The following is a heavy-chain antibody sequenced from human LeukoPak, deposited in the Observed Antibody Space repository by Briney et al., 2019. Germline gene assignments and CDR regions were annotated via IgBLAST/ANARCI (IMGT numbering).Heavy chain of an antibody. CDR2: INHSGGT. CDR1: GESLRGYY. D-gene: IGHD3-10*01. Sequence: PSETLSLTCIVYGESLRGYYCSWIRQSPGKGLEWIGEINHSGGTNHNPSLKSRVTISVDTSTNVFSLKLSSVTAADTAVYYCARSQLWSPFSHWGQGTLVTVSS. CDR3: ARSQLWSPFSH. J-gene: IGHJ4*02. V-gene: IGHV4-34*01.